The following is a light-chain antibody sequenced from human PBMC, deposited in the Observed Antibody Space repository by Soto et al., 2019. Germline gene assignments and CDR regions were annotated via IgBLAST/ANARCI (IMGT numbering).Light chain of an antibody. J-gene: IGKJ5*01. CDR3: QQYNNWPPIT. V-gene: IGKV3-15*01. CDR1: QSVSSTY. CDR2: DAS. Sequence: FKDSPCTISFSNGGRATRFGIAIQSVSSTYLAWYQHKPGQAPRLLIYDASTRATGIPARFSGSGSGTEFTLTISSRQSEDFALYYCQQYNNWPPITFGQGGRLEIK.